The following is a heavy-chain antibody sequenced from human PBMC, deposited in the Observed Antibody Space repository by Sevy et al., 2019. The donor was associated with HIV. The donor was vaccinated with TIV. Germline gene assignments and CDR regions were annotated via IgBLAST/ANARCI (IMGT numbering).Heavy chain of an antibody. D-gene: IGHD2-15*01. CDR2: IIPIFGTA. V-gene: IGHV1-69*13. Sequence: ASVKVSCKASGGTFSSYAISWVRQAPGQGLEWMGGIIPIFGTANYAQKFQGRVTITADESTSTAYMELSSLRSEDTAVYYCARQRGGSCYPYCYYRMDVWGQGTTVTVSS. CDR1: GGTFSSYA. CDR3: ARQRGGSCYPYCYYRMDV. J-gene: IGHJ6*02.